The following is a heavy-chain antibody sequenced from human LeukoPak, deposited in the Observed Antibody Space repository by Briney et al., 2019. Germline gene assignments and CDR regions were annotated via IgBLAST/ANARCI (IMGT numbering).Heavy chain of an antibody. J-gene: IGHJ6*03. Sequence: PGGSLRLSCAASGFTFDDYAMHWVRQAPGKGLEWVSLISGDGGSTYYADSVKGRFTVSRDNSKNSLYLHMSSLRTEDTALFYCAEDTIPYGRSYYYMDVWGKGTTVTVSS. CDR2: ISGDGGST. D-gene: IGHD3-10*01. CDR3: AEDTIPYGRSYYYMDV. V-gene: IGHV3-43*02. CDR1: GFTFDDYA.